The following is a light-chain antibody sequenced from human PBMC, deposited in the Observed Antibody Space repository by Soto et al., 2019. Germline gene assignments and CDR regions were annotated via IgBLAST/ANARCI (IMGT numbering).Light chain of an antibody. Sequence: VLTQPPSASGTPGQRVTISCSGGSSNIGSNTVNWYQHLPGTAPKLLIYSNNQRPSGVPDRFSGSMSGTSASLAISGLQSEDEADYYCAAWDDSLNGPVFGGGTKLTVL. V-gene: IGLV1-44*01. CDR2: SNN. J-gene: IGLJ2*01. CDR3: AAWDDSLNGPV. CDR1: SSNIGSNT.